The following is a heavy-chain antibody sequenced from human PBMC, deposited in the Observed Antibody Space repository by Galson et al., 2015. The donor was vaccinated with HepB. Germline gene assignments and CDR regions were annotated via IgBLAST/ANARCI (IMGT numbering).Heavy chain of an antibody. D-gene: IGHD2-2*02. CDR1: GFSLSTSGVG. J-gene: IGHJ4*02. CDR2: IYWDDDK. V-gene: IGHV2-5*02. Sequence: PALVKPTQTLTLTCTFSGFSLSTSGVGVGWIRQPPGKALEWLALIYWDDDKRYSPSLKSRLTITKDTSKNQVVLTMTNMDPVDTATYYCAHSYCSSTSCYTGPLFDYWGQGTLVTVSS. CDR3: AHSYCSSTSCYTGPLFDY.